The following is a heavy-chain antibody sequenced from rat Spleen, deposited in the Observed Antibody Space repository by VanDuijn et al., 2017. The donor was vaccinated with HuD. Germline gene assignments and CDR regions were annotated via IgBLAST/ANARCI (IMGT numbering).Heavy chain of an antibody. CDR3: TREDYDGYYHNVYFDY. CDR2: IWGDGST. J-gene: IGHJ2*01. D-gene: IGHD1-12*03. V-gene: IGHV2-1*01. Sequence: QVQLKESGPGLVQPSQTLSLTCTVSGFSLTSNSVHWVRQPPGKGLEWMGGIWGDGSTDYNSALKSRMSISRDTSKRQVFLKMSSLQTDDPASYFCTREDYDGYYHNVYFDYWGQGVMVTVSS. CDR1: GFSLTSNS.